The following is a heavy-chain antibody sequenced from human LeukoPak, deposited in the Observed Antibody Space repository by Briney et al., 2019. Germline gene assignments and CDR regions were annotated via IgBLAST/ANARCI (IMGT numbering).Heavy chain of an antibody. J-gene: IGHJ4*02. V-gene: IGHV3-48*03. D-gene: IGHD3-3*01. Sequence: QTGGSLRLSCAASGFTFSSYEMNWVRQAPGKGLEWVSYISSSGSTIYYADSVKGRFTISRDNAKNSLYLQMNSLRAEDTAVYYCARDLCYDFWSGCLPFDYWGPGTLVTVSS. CDR2: ISSSGSTI. CDR3: ARDLCYDFWSGCLPFDY. CDR1: GFTFSSYE.